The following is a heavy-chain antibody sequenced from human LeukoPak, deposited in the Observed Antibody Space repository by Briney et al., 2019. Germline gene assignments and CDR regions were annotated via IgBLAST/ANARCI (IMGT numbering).Heavy chain of an antibody. J-gene: IGHJ4*02. CDR1: EFSVRSNY. V-gene: IGHV3-53*01. CDR3: ARSPPGIAVAGGLDY. Sequence: PGGSLRLSCTAFEFSVRSNYITWLRQAPGKGLEWVSVIYSDDNTYYTDSVKGRFTISRDNSKNTLYLQMNSLRAEDTAVYYCARSPPGIAVAGGLDYWGQGTLVTVSS. CDR2: IYSDDNT. D-gene: IGHD6-19*01.